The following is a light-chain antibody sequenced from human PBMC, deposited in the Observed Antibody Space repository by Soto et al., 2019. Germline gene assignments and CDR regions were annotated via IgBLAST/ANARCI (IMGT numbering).Light chain of an antibody. Sequence: QSALTQPASVSGSPGQSITISCTGTSSDVGGYNFVSWYQQHPGKAPKLLIYDVSDRPSGVSSRFSGSKSGNTASLTISGLQAEDEPDYYCSSYTGSSTYVFGTGTKVTVL. CDR3: SSYTGSSTYV. CDR1: SSDVGGYNF. CDR2: DVS. J-gene: IGLJ1*01. V-gene: IGLV2-14*01.